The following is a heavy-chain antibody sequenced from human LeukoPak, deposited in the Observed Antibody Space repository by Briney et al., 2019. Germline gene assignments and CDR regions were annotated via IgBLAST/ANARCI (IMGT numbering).Heavy chain of an antibody. V-gene: IGHV3-23*01. CDR3: ANPIAVAGYNY. Sequence: GGSLRLSCAAPGFTFSSYAMSWVRQAPGKGLEWVSAISGSGGSTYYADSVKGRFTISRDNSKNTLYLQMNSLRAEDTAVYYCANPIAVAGYNYWGQGTLVTVSS. D-gene: IGHD6-19*01. CDR2: ISGSGGST. J-gene: IGHJ4*02. CDR1: GFTFSSYA.